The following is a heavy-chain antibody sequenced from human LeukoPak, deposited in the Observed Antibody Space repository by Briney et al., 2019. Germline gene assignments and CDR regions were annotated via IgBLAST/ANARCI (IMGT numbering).Heavy chain of an antibody. J-gene: IGHJ4*02. CDR2: ISAYNGNT. D-gene: IGHD3-22*01. CDR1: GYTFTSYG. CDR3: ARDRYASYYYDSSGYVFDY. V-gene: IGHV1-18*01. Sequence: ASVKVSCKASGYTFTSYGISWVRQAPGQGLEWMGWISAYNGNTNYAQKLQGRVTMTTDTSTSTAYMELRSLRSDDTAAYYCARDRYASYYYDSSGYVFDYWGQGTLVTVSS.